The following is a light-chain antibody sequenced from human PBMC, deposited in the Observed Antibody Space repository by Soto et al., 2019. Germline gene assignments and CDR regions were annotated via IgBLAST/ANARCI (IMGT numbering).Light chain of an antibody. V-gene: IGKV3-20*01. CDR2: GSS. Sequence: EIVLTQSPGTLSLSPGERATLSCRASQSVSGSYLAWYQQKPGQAPRLHIYGSSSRATGIPDNFSGSGSGTDFTFTISRLEPEDFAVYYCQQYGSSPRTFGQGTRLEIK. CDR3: QQYGSSPRT. CDR1: QSVSGSY. J-gene: IGKJ5*01.